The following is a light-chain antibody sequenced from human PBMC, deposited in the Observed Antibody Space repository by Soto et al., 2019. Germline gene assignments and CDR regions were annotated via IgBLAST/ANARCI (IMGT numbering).Light chain of an antibody. V-gene: IGKV3-20*01. CDR3: QQYGNSPYT. CDR2: GAS. Sequence: EIVLTQSPGTLSLSPGERATLSCRASQSVSSTYLAWYQQKPGQAPRLLIYGASSRATGIPDRFSGSGFATDFTLTISRLEPEDFAVYYCQQYGNSPYTFGQGTKLEIK. CDR1: QSVSSTY. J-gene: IGKJ2*01.